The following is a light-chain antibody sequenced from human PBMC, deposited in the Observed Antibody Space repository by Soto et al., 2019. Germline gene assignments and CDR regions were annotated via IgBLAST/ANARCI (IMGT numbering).Light chain of an antibody. V-gene: IGKV1-5*03. J-gene: IGKJ4*01. CDR3: QQLNSYPLT. CDR2: KAS. Sequence: DIQMTQSPSTLSGSVGDRVTITCRASQTISSWLAWYQQKPGKAPKLLIYKASTLKSGVPSRFSGSGSGTEFTLTISSLQPEDFATYYCQQLNSYPLTFGRGTKVDTK. CDR1: QTISSW.